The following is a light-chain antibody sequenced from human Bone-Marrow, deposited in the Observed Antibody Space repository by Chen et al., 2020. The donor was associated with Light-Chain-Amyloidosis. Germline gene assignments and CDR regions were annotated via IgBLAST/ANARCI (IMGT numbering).Light chain of an antibody. CDR3: SSYTITNTLV. Sequence: QSALTHPASVSGSPGQATPTPCTGTSSDVGGDIHVSWYQQHPDKAPKLMIYEVTNRPTWVPDRFSGSKSDNTASLTISGLQTEDEADYFCSSYTITNTLVFGSGTRVTVL. J-gene: IGLJ1*01. CDR2: EVT. CDR1: SSDVGGDIH. V-gene: IGLV2-14*01.